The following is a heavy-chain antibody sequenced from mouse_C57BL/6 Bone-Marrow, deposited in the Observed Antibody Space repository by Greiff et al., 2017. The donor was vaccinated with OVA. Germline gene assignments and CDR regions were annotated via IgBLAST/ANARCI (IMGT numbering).Heavy chain of an antibody. J-gene: IGHJ4*01. D-gene: IGHD1-1*01. CDR1: GFTIKNTY. V-gene: IGHV14-3*01. Sequence: EVQRVESVAELVRPGASVKLSCTASGFTIKNTYMHWVKQRPEQGLEWIGRIDPANGNTKYAPKFQGKATITADTSSNTAYLQLSSLTSEDTAIYYCGRSTTVDMDDWGQGTTVTVSS. CDR2: IDPANGNT. CDR3: GRSTTVDMDD.